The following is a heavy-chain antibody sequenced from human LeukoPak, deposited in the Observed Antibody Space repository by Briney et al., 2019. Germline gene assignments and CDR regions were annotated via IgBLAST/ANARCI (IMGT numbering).Heavy chain of an antibody. CDR2: IYYSGST. CDR1: GGSISSYY. J-gene: IGHJ4*02. V-gene: IGHV4-59*08. CDR3: ARHPPSLWGELLPFDY. D-gene: IGHD1-26*01. Sequence: RSSETLSLTCTVSGGSISSYYWSWIRQPPGKGLEWIGYIYYSGSTNYNPSLKSRVTISVDTSKNQFSLKLSSVTAADTAVYYCARHPPSLWGELLPFDYWGQGTLVTVSS.